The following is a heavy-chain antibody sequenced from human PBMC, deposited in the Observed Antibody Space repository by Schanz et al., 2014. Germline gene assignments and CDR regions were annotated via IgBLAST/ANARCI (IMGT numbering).Heavy chain of an antibody. D-gene: IGHD6-13*01. CDR2: ISGTTTYT. CDR3: AREQIMAAAGLVDY. Sequence: VQLLESGGGLVQPGGSLGLSCAASGYTFSDYYMSWIRQAPGKGLEWVSYISGTTTYTNYADSVKGRFTISRDNAKNSLYLQMNSLRAEDTAVYYCAREQIMAAAGLVDYWGHGTLVTVSS. J-gene: IGHJ4*01. V-gene: IGHV3-11*05. CDR1: GYTFSDYY.